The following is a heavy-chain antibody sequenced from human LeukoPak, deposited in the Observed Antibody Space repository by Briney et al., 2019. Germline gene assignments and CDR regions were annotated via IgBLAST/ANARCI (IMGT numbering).Heavy chain of an antibody. CDR2: MNHNSGKT. Sequence: DIXWVRQATGQGMEWMGWMNHNSGKTGYAKKFQGRGIITRNTSISKDYMELSSLRSEDTAVYYCARGGPGGCFDYWGQGTLVTVSS. CDR3: ARGGPGGCFDY. J-gene: IGHJ4*02. CDR1: D. V-gene: IGHV1-8*03. D-gene: IGHD3-16*01.